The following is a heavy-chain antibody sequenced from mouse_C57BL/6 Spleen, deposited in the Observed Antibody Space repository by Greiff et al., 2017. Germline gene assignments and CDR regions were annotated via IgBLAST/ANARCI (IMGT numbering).Heavy chain of an antibody. CDR3: ARHEGDYYGSSYLFDY. CDR2: FYPGSGSI. V-gene: IGHV1-62-2*01. CDR1: GYTFTEYT. Sequence: QVQLQQSGAELVKPGASVKLSCKASGYTFTEYTIHWVKQRSGQGLEWIGWFYPGSGSIKYNEKFKGKATLTADKYSSTVYMELSRLTSEDSAVYFCARHEGDYYGSSYLFDYWGQGTTLTVSS. D-gene: IGHD1-1*01. J-gene: IGHJ2*01.